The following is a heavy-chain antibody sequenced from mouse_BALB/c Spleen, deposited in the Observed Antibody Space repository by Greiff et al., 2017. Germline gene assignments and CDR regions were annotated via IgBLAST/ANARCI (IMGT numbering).Heavy chain of an antibody. Sequence: DVQLQESGTVLARPGASVKMSCKASGYSFTSYWMHWVKQRPGQGLEWIGAIYPGNSDTSYNQKFKGKAKLTAVTSASTAYMELSSLTNEDSAVYYCTSYGNYDWFAYWGQGTLVTVSA. CDR3: TSYGNYDWFAY. D-gene: IGHD2-1*01. CDR1: GYSFTSYW. CDR2: IYPGNSDT. V-gene: IGHV1-5*01. J-gene: IGHJ3*01.